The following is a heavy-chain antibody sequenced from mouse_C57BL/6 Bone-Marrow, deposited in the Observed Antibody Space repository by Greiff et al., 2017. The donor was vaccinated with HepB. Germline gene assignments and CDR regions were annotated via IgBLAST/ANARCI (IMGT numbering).Heavy chain of an antibody. CDR3: ARFRFAY. V-gene: IGHV1-81*01. CDR1: GYTFTSYG. J-gene: IGHJ3*01. Sequence: VQLQQSGVELARPGASVKLSCKASGYTFTSYGISWVKQRTGQGLEWIGEIYPRSGNTYYNEKFKGKATLTADKSSSTAYMELRSLTSEDSAVYFCARFRFAYWGQGTLVTVSA. CDR2: IYPRSGNT.